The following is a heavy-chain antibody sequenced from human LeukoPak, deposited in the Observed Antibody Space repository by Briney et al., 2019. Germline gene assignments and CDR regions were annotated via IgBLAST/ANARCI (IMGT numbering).Heavy chain of an antibody. D-gene: IGHD6-13*01. J-gene: IGHJ4*02. CDR1: GGSISSGGYY. CDR3: ARVWHSSSWYYFDY. Sequence: SETLSLTCTVSGGSISSGGYYWSWIRQHPGKGLEWIGYIYYSGSTYYNPSLKSRVTISVDTSKNQFSLKLSSVTAADTAVYYCARVWHSSSWYYFDYWGQGTLVTVSS. V-gene: IGHV4-31*03. CDR2: IYYSGST.